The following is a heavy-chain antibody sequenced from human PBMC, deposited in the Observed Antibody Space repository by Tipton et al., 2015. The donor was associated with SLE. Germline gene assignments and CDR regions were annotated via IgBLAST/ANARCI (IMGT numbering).Heavy chain of an antibody. CDR1: GGSISRYQ. J-gene: IGHJ4*02. V-gene: IGHV4-59*01. CDR3: ARDDYGDFEAYFDY. CDR2: IYNSETT. D-gene: IGHD4-17*01. Sequence: TLSLTCTVSGGSISRYQWSWIRQPPGKGLEWIGYIYNSETTHYNPSLGSRATISVDTSKNQFSLNLRSVTAADTAVYYCARDDYGDFEAYFDYWGQGTLVTVSS.